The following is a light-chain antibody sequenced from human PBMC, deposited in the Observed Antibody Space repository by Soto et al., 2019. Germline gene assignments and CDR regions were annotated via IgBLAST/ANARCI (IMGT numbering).Light chain of an antibody. V-gene: IGLV1-40*01. CDR2: GNS. Sequence: QSVLTQPPSVSGAPGQRVTISCTGSSSNIGAGYDVHWYQQLPGTAPKLLIYGNSNRPSGVPDRFSGSQSGTSASLAITGPQAEDEAVYYCQSYDSSLSGSVFGGGTKLTVL. CDR3: QSYDSSLSGSV. J-gene: IGLJ3*02. CDR1: SSNIGAGYD.